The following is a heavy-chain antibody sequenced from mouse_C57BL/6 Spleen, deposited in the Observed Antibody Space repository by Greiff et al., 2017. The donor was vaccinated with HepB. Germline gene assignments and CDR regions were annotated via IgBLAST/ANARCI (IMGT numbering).Heavy chain of an antibody. J-gene: IGHJ4*01. CDR2: ISSGGSYT. CDR3: ARHETHYDCGTYYYAMEC. Sequence: EVKLMESGGDLVKPGGSLKLSCAASGFTFSSYGMSWVRHTPDKRLEWVATISSGGSYTYYPDSVKGRFTISRDNAKNTLYLQMSSLKSEDTAMYYCARHETHYDCGTYYYAMECWGQGTSVTVSS. D-gene: IGHD2-4*01. V-gene: IGHV5-6*01. CDR1: GFTFSSYG.